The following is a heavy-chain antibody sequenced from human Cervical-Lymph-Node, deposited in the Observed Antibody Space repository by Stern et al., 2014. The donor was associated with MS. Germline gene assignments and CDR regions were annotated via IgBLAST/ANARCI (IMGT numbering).Heavy chain of an antibody. CDR1: GFTFSSYG. D-gene: IGHD6-13*01. V-gene: IGHV3-33*01. Sequence: MQLVESGGGVVQPGRSLSLSCAASGFTFSSYGMHWVRQAPGKGLEWVAVIWYDGSTKYYADSVKGRFTISRDNSKNTLYLQMNSLRAEDTAVYYCARSSSPSPYYYYGMDVWGQGTTVTVSS. CDR3: ARSSSPSPYYYYGMDV. CDR2: IWYDGSTK. J-gene: IGHJ6*02.